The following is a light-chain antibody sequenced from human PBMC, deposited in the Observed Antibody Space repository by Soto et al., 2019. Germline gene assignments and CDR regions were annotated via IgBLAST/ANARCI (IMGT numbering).Light chain of an antibody. Sequence: QSALTQPASVSGSPGQSITISCTGTSSDVGGYNYVSWYQQHPGKAPKLMIYEVSHRPSGVSSRFSASKSGSTASLTISGLQAEDEADYYCSSYTSSSTAWVFGGGTKLTVL. CDR1: SSDVGGYNY. J-gene: IGLJ3*02. V-gene: IGLV2-14*01. CDR2: EVS. CDR3: SSYTSSSTAWV.